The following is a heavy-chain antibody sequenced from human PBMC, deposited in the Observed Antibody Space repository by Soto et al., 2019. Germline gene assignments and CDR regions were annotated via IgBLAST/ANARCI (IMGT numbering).Heavy chain of an antibody. CDR2: IYYSGST. V-gene: IGHV4-30-4*01. J-gene: IGHJ5*02. CDR3: AREATLRYCSGGSRHSNWPHIFDP. CDR1: GGSISSGDYY. Sequence: ASETLSLTCTVSGGSISSGDYYWSWIRQPPGKGLEWIGYIYYSGSTYYNPSLKSRVTISVDTSKNQFSLKLSSVTAADTAVYYCAREATLRYCSGGSRHSNWPHIFDPWGQGTLVT. D-gene: IGHD2-15*01.